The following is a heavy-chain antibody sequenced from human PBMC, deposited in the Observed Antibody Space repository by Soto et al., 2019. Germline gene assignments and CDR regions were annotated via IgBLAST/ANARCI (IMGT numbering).Heavy chain of an antibody. CDR3: AKARVRIVGANSFDY. Sequence: PGGSLRLSCVGSGFTFSNYGMHWVRQPPGKGLEWVALISDDGDKRYYADSVRGRLIISRDNSKDTLYLQMNSLGPDDTAGYFCAKARVRIVGANSFDYWGQGTPVTVSS. J-gene: IGHJ4*02. CDR2: ISDDGDKR. V-gene: IGHV3-30*18. D-gene: IGHD1-26*01. CDR1: GFTFSNYG.